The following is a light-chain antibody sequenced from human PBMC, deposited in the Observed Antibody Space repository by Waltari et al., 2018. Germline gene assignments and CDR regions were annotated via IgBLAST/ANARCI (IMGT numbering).Light chain of an antibody. Sequence: DIVLTQSPATLSVSPGESVSLSGRASQDITYNLAWYQQKPGQAPRLLLFGASTRATGVPARLRGSGSGTHFTLTISTLQSEDFAVYSCQQYNDWPPAYTFGQGTKLEIK. V-gene: IGKV3-15*01. CDR3: QQYNDWPPAYT. CDR2: GAS. J-gene: IGKJ2*01. CDR1: QDITYN.